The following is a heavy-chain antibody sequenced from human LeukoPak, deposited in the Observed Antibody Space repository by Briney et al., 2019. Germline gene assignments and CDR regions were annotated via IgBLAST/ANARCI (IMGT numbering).Heavy chain of an antibody. CDR1: GGTFSIYA. Sequence: GASVKVSCKASGGTFSIYAISWVRQAPGQGLEWMGRIIPILGIANYAQKFQGRVTITADKSTSTAYMELSSLRSEDTAVYYCARFAFHDFVDYWGQGTLVTVSS. CDR2: IIPILGIA. CDR3: ARFAFHDFVDY. D-gene: IGHD2-21*02. J-gene: IGHJ4*02. V-gene: IGHV1-69*04.